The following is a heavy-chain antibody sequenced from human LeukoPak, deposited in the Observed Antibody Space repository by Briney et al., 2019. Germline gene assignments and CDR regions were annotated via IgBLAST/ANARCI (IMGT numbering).Heavy chain of an antibody. V-gene: IGHV3-13*01. D-gene: IGHD5-12*01. CDR3: ARGVATTHNNWFDP. CDR1: GFTFSSYD. J-gene: IGHJ5*02. Sequence: GGSLRLSCAASGFTFSSYDMHWVRQATGKGLEWVSAIGTAGDTYYPGSVKGRFTISRDNAKNSLYLQMNSLRAEDTAVYYCARGVATTHNNWFDPWGQGTLVTVSS. CDR2: IGTAGDT.